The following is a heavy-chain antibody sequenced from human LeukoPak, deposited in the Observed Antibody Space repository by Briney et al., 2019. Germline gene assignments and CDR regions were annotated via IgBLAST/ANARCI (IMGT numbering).Heavy chain of an antibody. CDR2: ISAYNGNT. CDR1: GYTFTSYG. CDR3: ASDLWGSSGVSFDY. V-gene: IGHV1-18*01. J-gene: IGHJ4*02. D-gene: IGHD3-22*01. Sequence: ASVKVSCKASGYTFTSYGISWVPQAPGQGLEWMGWISAYNGNTNYAQKLQGRVTMTTDTSTSTAYMELRRLRSDDSAVYYCASDLWGSSGVSFDYWGQGTLVTVSS.